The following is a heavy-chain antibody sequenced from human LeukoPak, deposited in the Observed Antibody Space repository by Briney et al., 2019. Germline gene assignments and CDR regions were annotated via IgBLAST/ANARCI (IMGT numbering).Heavy chain of an antibody. J-gene: IGHJ4*02. Sequence: GASVKVSCKASGYTFTGYYMHWVRQAPGQGLEWMGWINPYSGGTNYAQKFQGRVTMTRDTSISTAYMELSRLRSDDTAVYYCAREAPGYSSSLGYWGQGTLVTVSS. CDR3: AREAPGYSSSLGY. CDR2: INPYSGGT. CDR1: GYTFTGYY. V-gene: IGHV1-2*02. D-gene: IGHD6-6*01.